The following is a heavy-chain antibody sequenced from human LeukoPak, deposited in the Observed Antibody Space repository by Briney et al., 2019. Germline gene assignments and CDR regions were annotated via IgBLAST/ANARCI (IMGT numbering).Heavy chain of an antibody. V-gene: IGHV4-59*01. CDR3: ATTNCSSTSCYGWGYYYYYMDV. D-gene: IGHD2-2*01. J-gene: IGHJ6*03. CDR2: IYYGGST. CDR1: GGSISSYY. Sequence: SETLSLTCTVSGGSISSYYWSWIRQPPGKGLEWIGYIYYGGSTNYNPSLKSRVTISVDTSKNQFSLKLSSVTAADTAVYYCATTNCSSTSCYGWGYYYYYMDVRGKGTTVTVSS.